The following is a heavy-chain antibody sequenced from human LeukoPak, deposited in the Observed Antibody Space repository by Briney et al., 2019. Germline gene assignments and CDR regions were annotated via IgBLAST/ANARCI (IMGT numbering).Heavy chain of an antibody. Sequence: PSETLSLTCTVSGGSISSYYWSWIRQPPGKGLVWIGYIYYSGSTNYNPSLKSRVTISVDTSKNQFSLKLSSVTAADTAVYYCARHRIRDTAMVSDWGQGTLVTVSS. D-gene: IGHD5-18*01. J-gene: IGHJ4*02. CDR2: IYYSGST. CDR3: ARHRIRDTAMVSD. V-gene: IGHV4-59*08. CDR1: GGSISSYY.